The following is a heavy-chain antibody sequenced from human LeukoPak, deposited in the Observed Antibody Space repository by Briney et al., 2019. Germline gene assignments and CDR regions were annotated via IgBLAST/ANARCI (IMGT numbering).Heavy chain of an antibody. J-gene: IGHJ4*02. CDR3: ARMDWSYYHSGGYQRTYYFDY. V-gene: IGHV3-7*01. Sequence: PGGSLRLSCAASGFTFSSYWMSWVRQAPGKGLEWVANIKQDGSEKYYVDSVKGRFTISRDDAKNSLYLQMNSLRAEDTAVYYCARMDWSYYHSGGYQRTYYFDYWGQGTLVTVSS. D-gene: IGHD3-22*01. CDR1: GFTFSSYW. CDR2: IKQDGSEK.